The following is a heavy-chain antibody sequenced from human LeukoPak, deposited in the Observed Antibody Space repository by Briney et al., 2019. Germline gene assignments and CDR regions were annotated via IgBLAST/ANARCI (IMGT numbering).Heavy chain of an antibody. CDR3: ARVGASVGNDFDS. V-gene: IGHV3-66*01. J-gene: IGHJ4*02. Sequence: GGSLRLSCAASGFTVSSNYMSWVRQAPGKGLEWVSVIYSGGSTYYADSVKGRFTISRDNAKNSLYLQMNSLRAEDTAVYFCARVGASVGNDFDSWGQGTLVTVSS. CDR2: IYSGGST. D-gene: IGHD1-1*01. CDR1: GFTVSSNY.